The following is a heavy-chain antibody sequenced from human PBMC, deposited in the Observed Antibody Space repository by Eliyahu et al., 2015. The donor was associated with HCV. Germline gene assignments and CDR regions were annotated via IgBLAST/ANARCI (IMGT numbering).Heavy chain of an antibody. CDR2: ISGSGGST. V-gene: IGHV3-23*01. CDR3: AKDGGIAARLGVDY. Sequence: QAPGKGLEWVSAISGSGGSTYYADSVKGRFTISRDNSKNTLYLQMNSLRAEDTAVYYCAKDGGIAARLGVDYWGQGTLVTVSS. J-gene: IGHJ4*02. D-gene: IGHD6-6*01.